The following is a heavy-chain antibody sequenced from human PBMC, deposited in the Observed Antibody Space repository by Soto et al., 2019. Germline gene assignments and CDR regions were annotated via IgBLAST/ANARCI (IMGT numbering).Heavy chain of an antibody. CDR1: GFTFSSYA. CDR3: AKGLRGSNHRADYYYGMDV. D-gene: IGHD6-13*01. Sequence: EVQLLESGGGLVQPGGSLRLSCAASGFTFSSYAMSWVRQAPGKGLEWVSAISGSGGSTYYADSVKGRLTISRDNSKNTLYMQESSLRAEDTAVYYCAKGLRGSNHRADYYYGMDVWGQGTTVTVS. CDR2: ISGSGGST. V-gene: IGHV3-23*01. J-gene: IGHJ6*01.